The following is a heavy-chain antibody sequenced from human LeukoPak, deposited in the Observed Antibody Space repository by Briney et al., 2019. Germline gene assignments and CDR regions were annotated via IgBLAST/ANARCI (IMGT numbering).Heavy chain of an antibody. V-gene: IGHV3-48*03. CDR2: ISSSGSTI. CDR1: GFTFSSYE. CDR3: AKEGKIRIWNYYQAKQVY. Sequence: PGGSLRLSCAASGFTFSSYEMNWVRQAPGKGLEWVSYISSSGSTIYYADSVKGRFTISRDNAKNSLYLQMNSLRAEDTAVYYCAKEGKIRIWNYYQAKQVYWGQGTLVTVSS. J-gene: IGHJ4*02. D-gene: IGHD1-7*01.